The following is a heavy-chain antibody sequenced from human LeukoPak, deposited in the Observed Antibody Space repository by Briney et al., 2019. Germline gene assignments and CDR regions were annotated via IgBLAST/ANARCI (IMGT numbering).Heavy chain of an antibody. CDR2: IYYSGST. CDR1: GGSISSSSYY. D-gene: IGHD5-18*01. Sequence: SETLSLTCTVSGGSISSSSYYWGWIRQPPGKGLEWIGSIYYSGSTYYNPSLKSRVTISVDTSKNQFSLKLRTATAADTAVYYCARIEAVTRGYNHAYYFDYWGQGTLVTVSS. V-gene: IGHV4-39*01. J-gene: IGHJ4*02. CDR3: ARIEAVTRGYNHAYYFDY.